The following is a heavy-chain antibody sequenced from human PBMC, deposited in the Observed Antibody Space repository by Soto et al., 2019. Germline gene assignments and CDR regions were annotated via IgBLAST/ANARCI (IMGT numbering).Heavy chain of an antibody. D-gene: IGHD6-6*01. J-gene: IGHJ4*01. CDR2: MSYDGSNE. CDR1: GFTFSFYA. CDR3: ARECYSTSGFDY. Sequence: GGSLRLSCAASGFTFSFYALHWVRQAPGKGLEWVAVMSYDGSNEYYLDSVKGRFIVSRDNSKNTLYLQMNGLRAEDTAVYYCARECYSTSGFDYWGHGTLVTVSS. V-gene: IGHV3-30-3*01.